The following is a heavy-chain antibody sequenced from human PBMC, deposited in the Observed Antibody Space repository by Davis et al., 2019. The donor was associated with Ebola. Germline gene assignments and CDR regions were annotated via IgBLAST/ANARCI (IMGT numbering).Heavy chain of an antibody. CDR1: GGTFSSYA. CDR3: ARISSSYFVSSEQDY. J-gene: IGHJ4*02. CDR2: IIPIFGTA. D-gene: IGHD6-13*01. Sequence: SVKVSCKASGGTFSSYAISWVRQAPGQGLEWMGGIIPIFGTANYAQKFQGRVTITADESTSTAYMELSSLRSEDTAVYYCARISSSYFVSSEQDYWGQGTLVTVSS. V-gene: IGHV1-69*13.